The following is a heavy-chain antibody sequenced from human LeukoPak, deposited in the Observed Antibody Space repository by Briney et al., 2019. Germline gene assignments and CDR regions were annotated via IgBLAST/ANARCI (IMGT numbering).Heavy chain of an antibody. V-gene: IGHV3-7*05. CDR1: GFTFSNYW. J-gene: IGHJ4*02. CDR2: IKQDGSEK. Sequence: PGGSLRLFCAASGFTFSNYWMIWVRQAPGKGLEWVGNIKQDGSEKRYADSVRGRFSISRDNAQTSLYLQMNSLRAEDTAVYYCARRGSSGWYDYWGQGTLVTVSS. CDR3: ARRGSSGWYDY. D-gene: IGHD6-19*01.